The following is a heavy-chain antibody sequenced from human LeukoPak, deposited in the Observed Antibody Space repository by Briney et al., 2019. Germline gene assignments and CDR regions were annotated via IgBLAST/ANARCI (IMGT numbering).Heavy chain of an antibody. J-gene: IGHJ6*02. D-gene: IGHD3-16*01. CDR1: GFTFSSYA. CDR3: ARDWGTRYGMDV. V-gene: IGHV3-30-3*01. CDR2: ISYDGSNK. Sequence: PGRSLRLSCAASGFTFSSYAMHWVRQAPGKGLEWVAVISYDGSNKYYADSVKGRFTISRDNSKNSLYLQMNSLRAEDTAVYYCARDWGTRYGMDVWGQGTTVTVSS.